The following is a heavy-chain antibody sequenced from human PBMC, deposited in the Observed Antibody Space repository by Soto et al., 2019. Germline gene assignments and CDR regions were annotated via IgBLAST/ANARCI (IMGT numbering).Heavy chain of an antibody. CDR1: GFTFTSYG. J-gene: IGHJ6*02. CDR2: ISAYNGNT. V-gene: IGHV1-18*01. Sequence: APAKVSCEASGFTFTSYGIRWARQATGQGLEWLGLISAYNGNTNYAQKLQGRVTITTDTSTSTAYMELRSLRSDDTAVYYCATTYCSSTSCPPPYGMDVWGQGTTVTVSS. CDR3: ATTYCSSTSCPPPYGMDV. D-gene: IGHD2-2*01.